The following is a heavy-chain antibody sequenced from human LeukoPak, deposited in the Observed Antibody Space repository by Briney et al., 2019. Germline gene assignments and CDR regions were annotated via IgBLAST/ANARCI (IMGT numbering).Heavy chain of an antibody. CDR2: FYTSGTT. CDR1: GDSISRNY. Sequence: SETLSLTCTVSGDSISRNYWSWVRQPPGKGLEWIGRFYTSGTTNYNPSLKSRVTMSIDTSKNQVSLKMRSVTAADTAVYYCARTVVTLDWYFDLWGRGTLVSVSS. J-gene: IGHJ2*01. CDR3: ARTVVTLDWYFDL. D-gene: IGHD4-23*01. V-gene: IGHV4-4*07.